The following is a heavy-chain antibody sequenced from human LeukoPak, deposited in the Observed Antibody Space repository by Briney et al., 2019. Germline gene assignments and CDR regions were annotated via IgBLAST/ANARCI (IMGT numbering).Heavy chain of an antibody. CDR1: GFTFSSYS. V-gene: IGHV3-21*01. CDR3: ARGIELAGNFDY. CDR2: ISSSSSYI. J-gene: IGHJ4*02. Sequence: PGGSLRLSCAASGFTFSSYSMNWVRQAPGKGLEWVSSISSSSSYIYYADSVKSRFTISRDNAKNSLYLQMNSLRAEDTAVYYCARGIELAGNFDYWGQGTLVTVSS. D-gene: IGHD6-19*01.